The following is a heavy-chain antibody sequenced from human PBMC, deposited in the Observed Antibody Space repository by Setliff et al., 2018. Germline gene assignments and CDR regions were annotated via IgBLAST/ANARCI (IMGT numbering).Heavy chain of an antibody. CDR3: ARALASGSYYGQSSYYTDV. CDR1: GASISSYF. CDR2: IHTSEST. J-gene: IGHJ6*03. D-gene: IGHD3-10*01. Sequence: PSETLSLTCSVSGASISSYFWTWIRQPPGKGLEWIGNIHTSESTKYNPSLKSRVTISLDTSKRQFSLKLTSVTAADTAVYYCARALASGSYYGQSSYYTDVWGKGTTVTVSS. V-gene: IGHV4-4*08.